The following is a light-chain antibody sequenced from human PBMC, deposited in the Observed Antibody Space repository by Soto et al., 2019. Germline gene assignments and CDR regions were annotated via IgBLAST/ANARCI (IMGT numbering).Light chain of an antibody. CDR1: SGSIASNY. Sequence: FMLTQPHSVSESPGKTVTISCTRSSGSIASNYVQWSQQRPGSAPTTLIFEDDHRPSGVPDRFSGSIDGSSNSASLTISGLKAEDEADYYCQSYDSSSVIFGGGTKVTVL. CDR3: QSYDSSSVI. V-gene: IGLV6-57*03. CDR2: EDD. J-gene: IGLJ2*01.